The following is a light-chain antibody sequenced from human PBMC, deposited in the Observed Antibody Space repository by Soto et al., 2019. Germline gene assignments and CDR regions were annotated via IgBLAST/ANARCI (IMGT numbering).Light chain of an antibody. CDR1: SSDVGIYNY. Sequence: ALTQPASVSGSPGQSITISCTGTSSDVGIYNYVSWYQQHPGKAPKLIICEVYNRPSGVSNRFSGSKSGNTASLTISGLRPEAEADYYCTSFTNSSIWVFGGGTKVTV. CDR2: EVY. V-gene: IGLV2-14*01. J-gene: IGLJ3*02. CDR3: TSFTNSSIWV.